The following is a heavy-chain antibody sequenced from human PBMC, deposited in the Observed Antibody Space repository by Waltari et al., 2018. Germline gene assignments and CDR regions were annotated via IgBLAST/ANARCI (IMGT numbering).Heavy chain of an antibody. J-gene: IGHJ3*01. CDR2: INNDGSST. D-gene: IGHD2-15*01. V-gene: IGHV3-74*03. Sequence: EVQLVESGGGLVQPGGSLSPSCAATGFTSSRSWIHWARQFPGKGLMWVSRINNDGSSTVYADSVKGRFTISRDDAKNTVSLQMNNLSAEDTALYYCARAGLLGAFDVWGQGTMVTVSS. CDR3: ARAGLLGAFDV. CDR1: GFTSSRSW.